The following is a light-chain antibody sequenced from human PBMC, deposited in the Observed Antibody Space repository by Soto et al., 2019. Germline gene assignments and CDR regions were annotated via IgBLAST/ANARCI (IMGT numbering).Light chain of an antibody. CDR3: SSYSSSNIYL. CDR2: EVT. Sequence: QSVLTQPASVSGSPGQSIAISCTGTRSDVGAYNYVSWYQQHPGKAPKLMISEVTNRPSGVSDRFSGSKSGNTASLTISGLQADDEADYYCSSYSSSNIYLFGTGTKVTVL. J-gene: IGLJ1*01. V-gene: IGLV2-14*01. CDR1: RSDVGAYNY.